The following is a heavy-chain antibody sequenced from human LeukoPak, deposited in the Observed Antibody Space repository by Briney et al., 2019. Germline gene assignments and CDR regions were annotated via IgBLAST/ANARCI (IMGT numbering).Heavy chain of an antibody. D-gene: IGHD6-19*01. CDR1: GYTFTGYY. CDR3: ARLDSSGPRYYFDY. J-gene: IGHJ4*02. Sequence: GASVKVSCKASGYTFTGYYMHWVRQAPGQGLEWMGWINPNSGGTNYAQKFQGRVTMTRDTSISTAYMELSRLRSDDTAVYYCARLDSSGPRYYFDYWGQGTLVTVPS. V-gene: IGHV1-2*02. CDR2: INPNSGGT.